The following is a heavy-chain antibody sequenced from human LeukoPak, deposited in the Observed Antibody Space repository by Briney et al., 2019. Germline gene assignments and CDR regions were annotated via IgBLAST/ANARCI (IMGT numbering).Heavy chain of an antibody. V-gene: IGHV3-23*01. CDR1: GFTFSSYA. J-gene: IGHJ4*02. D-gene: IGHD6-13*01. CDR2: ISGSGGNT. Sequence: GASLRLSCAASGFTFSSYAMSWVRQAPGTGLEWVSAISGSGGNTYYADSVKGRFTISRDNSKNTLYLQMNSLRAEDTAVYHCGKRKGSNHGEFDYWGQGTLVTASA. CDR3: GKRKGSNHGEFDY.